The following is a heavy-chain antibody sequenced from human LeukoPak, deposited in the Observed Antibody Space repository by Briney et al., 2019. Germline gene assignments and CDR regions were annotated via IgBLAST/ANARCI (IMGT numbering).Heavy chain of an antibody. V-gene: IGHV3-30*02. D-gene: IGHD1-14*01. CDR1: GFTFSSYG. Sequence: GGSLRLSCAASGFTFSSYGMHWVRQAPGKGLEWVAFIRYDGSNKYYADSVKGRFTISRDNSKNTLYPQMNSLRAEDTAVYYCAKDTTPPKAGFDPWGQGTLVTVSS. CDR3: AKDTTPPKAGFDP. J-gene: IGHJ5*02. CDR2: IRYDGSNK.